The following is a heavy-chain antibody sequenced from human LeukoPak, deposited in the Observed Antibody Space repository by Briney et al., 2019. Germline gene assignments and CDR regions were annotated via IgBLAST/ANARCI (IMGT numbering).Heavy chain of an antibody. D-gene: IGHD6-13*01. CDR2: IYHNGST. V-gene: IGHV4-30-2*01. J-gene: IGHJ2*01. Sequence: SQTLSLTCAVSGGSISSGSYSWGWIRQPPGKGLEWIGYIYHNGSTYYNPSLKSRVTISVDRSKNQFSLKLTSVTAADTAVYYCARYSSTWPYWYFDLWGRGTLITVSS. CDR1: GGSISSGSYS. CDR3: ARYSSTWPYWYFDL.